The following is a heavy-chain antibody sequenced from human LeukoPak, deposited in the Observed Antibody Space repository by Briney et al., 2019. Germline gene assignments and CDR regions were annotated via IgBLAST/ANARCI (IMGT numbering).Heavy chain of an antibody. Sequence: PSETLSLPCAVYGGSFSGHYWTWIRRSPGKGLEWIGEIHHSGGTNYNPSLNFRVTISLDTSRNQFSLKLISLTAADTAVYYCARVNRGRIDYWGQGILVTVSS. CDR3: ARVNRGRIDY. CDR1: GGSFSGHY. V-gene: IGHV4-34*01. J-gene: IGHJ4*02. CDR2: IHHSGGT. D-gene: IGHD2/OR15-2a*01.